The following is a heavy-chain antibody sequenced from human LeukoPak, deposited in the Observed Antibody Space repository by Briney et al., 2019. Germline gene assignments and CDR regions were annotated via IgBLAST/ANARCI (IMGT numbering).Heavy chain of an antibody. CDR1: GGTFISYA. V-gene: IGHV1-69*13. Sequence: ASVKVSCKASGGTFISYAISWVRQAPGQGLEWMGVIIPIFGTANYAQKFQGRVTITADESTSTAYMELSSLRSEDTAVYYCARREVVVVAASYAFDIWGQGTMVTVSS. CDR3: ARREVVVVAASYAFDI. J-gene: IGHJ3*02. D-gene: IGHD2-15*01. CDR2: IIPIFGTA.